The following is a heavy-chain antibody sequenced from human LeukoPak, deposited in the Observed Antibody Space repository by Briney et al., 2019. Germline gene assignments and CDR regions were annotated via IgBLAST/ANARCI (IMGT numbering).Heavy chain of an antibody. V-gene: IGHV1-2*02. CDR3: ARDGLGGSGAFDI. D-gene: IGHD3-16*01. J-gene: IGHJ3*02. Sequence: ASVKVSCKASGYTFTGYYMHWVRQAPGQGLEWMGWINPDSGGTNYAQKFQGGVSMTRDTSISTAYMELSRLRPDDTAVYYCARDGLGGSGAFDIWGQGTMVTVSS. CDR1: GYTFTGYY. CDR2: INPDSGGT.